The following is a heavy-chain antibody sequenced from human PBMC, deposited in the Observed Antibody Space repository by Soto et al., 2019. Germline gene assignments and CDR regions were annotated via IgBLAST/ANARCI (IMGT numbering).Heavy chain of an antibody. V-gene: IGHV3-23*01. D-gene: IGHD6-13*01. J-gene: IGHJ4*02. Sequence: EVQLLESGGGLVQPGGSLRLSCAASGFTFSSYAMSWVRQAPGKGLEWVSAISGSGGSTYYADSVKGRFTISRDNSKNTLYLQMNSLRAEDTAVYYCAKSGEMIIAAAGTHFDYWGQGTLVTVSS. CDR3: AKSGEMIIAAAGTHFDY. CDR1: GFTFSSYA. CDR2: ISGSGGST.